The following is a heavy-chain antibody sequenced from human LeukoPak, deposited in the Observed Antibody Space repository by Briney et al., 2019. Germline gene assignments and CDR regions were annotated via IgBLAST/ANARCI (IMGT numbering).Heavy chain of an antibody. Sequence: ASVKVSCKASGYTFTSYGISWVRQAPGQGLEWMGWISAYNGNTNYAQKLQGRVTMTTDTSTSTAYMELRSLRSDDTAVYYCARLAEVGATSAHWYFDLWGRGTLVTVSS. CDR2: ISAYNGNT. CDR1: GYTFTSYG. D-gene: IGHD1-26*01. J-gene: IGHJ2*01. V-gene: IGHV1-18*01. CDR3: ARLAEVGATSAHWYFDL.